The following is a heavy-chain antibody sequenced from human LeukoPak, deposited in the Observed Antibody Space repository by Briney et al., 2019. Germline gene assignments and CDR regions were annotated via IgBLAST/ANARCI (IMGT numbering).Heavy chain of an antibody. Sequence: PGGSLRLSCAASGFTFSSYAMHWVRQALGKGLEWVAVISYDGSNKYYADSVKGRFTISRDNSKNTLYLQMNSLRAEDTAVYYCARDLYRWHLDYWGQGTLVTVSS. CDR2: ISYDGSNK. D-gene: IGHD3-16*02. V-gene: IGHV3-30*04. J-gene: IGHJ4*02. CDR1: GFTFSSYA. CDR3: ARDLYRWHLDY.